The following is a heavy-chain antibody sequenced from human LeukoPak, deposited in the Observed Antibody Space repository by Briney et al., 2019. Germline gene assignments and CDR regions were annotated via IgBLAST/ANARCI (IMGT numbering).Heavy chain of an antibody. CDR3: ANYVSRTMRDY. CDR2: VDYRERN. J-gene: IGHJ4*02. Sequence: SEPLTLTCTVSGGSITTTGHYWGWIRQPPGKGLEWIGIVDYRERNTCNPSLKSRVTISADTSRNQFSLRLSSVTATDTAVYYCANYVSRTMRDYWGQGTLVTVSS. D-gene: IGHD3-16*01. V-gene: IGHV4-39*01. CDR1: GGSITTTGHY.